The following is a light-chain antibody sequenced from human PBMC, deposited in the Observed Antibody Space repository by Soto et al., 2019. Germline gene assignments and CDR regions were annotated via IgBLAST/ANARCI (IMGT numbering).Light chain of an antibody. CDR2: KAS. V-gene: IGKV1-5*03. Sequence: DSQMTQSPSTLSASVGDRVTITCRASQSISSWLAWYQQKPGKVPKLLIYKASSLESGVPSRFSGSGSGTEFTLTISSLQPDDLATYYCQQYNSYSRTFGQGTKVDIK. J-gene: IGKJ1*01. CDR3: QQYNSYSRT. CDR1: QSISSW.